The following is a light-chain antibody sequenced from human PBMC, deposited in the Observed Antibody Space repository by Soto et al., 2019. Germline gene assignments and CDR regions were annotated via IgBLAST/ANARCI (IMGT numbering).Light chain of an antibody. CDR2: SNN. Sequence: VLTQPPSASGTPGQRVTISCSGSSSNIRSNTVNWYQQLPGTAPKLLIYSNNQRPSGVPDRFSGSKSGTSASLAISGLQSEDEADYYCAAWDDSLNGWVFGGGTKVTVL. V-gene: IGLV1-44*01. J-gene: IGLJ3*02. CDR1: SSNIRSNT. CDR3: AAWDDSLNGWV.